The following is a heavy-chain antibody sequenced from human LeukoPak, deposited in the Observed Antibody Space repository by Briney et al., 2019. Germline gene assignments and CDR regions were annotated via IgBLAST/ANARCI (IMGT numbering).Heavy chain of an antibody. J-gene: IGHJ4*02. D-gene: IGHD3-3*01. Sequence: ASVKVSCKASGYTFTSYYMHWVRQAPGQGLEWMGIINPIGGSTSYAQKFQGRVTMTRDMSTSTVYMELSSLRSEDTAVYYCARTKAPMATFLLEWLFDYWGQGTLDTVSS. V-gene: IGHV1-46*01. CDR1: GYTFTSYY. CDR2: INPIGGST. CDR3: ARTKAPMATFLLEWLFDY.